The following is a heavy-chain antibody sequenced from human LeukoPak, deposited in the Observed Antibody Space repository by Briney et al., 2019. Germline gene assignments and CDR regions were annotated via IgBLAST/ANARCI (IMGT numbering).Heavy chain of an antibody. D-gene: IGHD1-1*01. V-gene: IGHV5-51*01. CDR1: GYNFTSYW. CDR2: IYPGDSGI. CDR3: GTSLETEEYYLDY. J-gene: IGHJ4*02. Sequence: GESLKISCQGSGYNFTSYWIGWVRQMPGKGLEWMGIIYPGDSGIRYSPSFQGQVTISADKSISTAYLQWTSLKASDTAIYYCGTSLETEEYYLDYWGPGTLVTVSS.